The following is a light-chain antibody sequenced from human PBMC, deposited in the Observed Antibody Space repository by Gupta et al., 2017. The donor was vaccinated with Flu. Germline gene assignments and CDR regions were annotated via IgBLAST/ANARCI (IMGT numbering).Light chain of an antibody. Sequence: QTVVTQEPSLSVSPGGTVTLTCASSTGAVTSGHYPSWFQQKPGQAPRALIYVTNNKHAWTPARFSGSLLGGKAALTLAGGQTEDEDEYYCLLLDAGGWVFGGGTKVTVL. V-gene: IGLV7-43*01. CDR1: TGAVTSGHY. J-gene: IGLJ3*02. CDR2: VTN. CDR3: LLLDAGGWV.